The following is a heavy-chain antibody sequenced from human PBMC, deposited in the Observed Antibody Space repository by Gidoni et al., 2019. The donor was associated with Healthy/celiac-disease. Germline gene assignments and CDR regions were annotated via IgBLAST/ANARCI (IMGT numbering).Heavy chain of an antibody. CDR2: ILSNDEK. CDR3: ARSGERGLPGYYYYMDG. V-gene: IGHV2-26*01. J-gene: IGHJ6*03. Sequence: QVTLKESGPVLVKPTETLTLTCTVSGFSLRNARMGVSWIRQPPGKALELLAHILSNDEKSDRTALKSRLTIAKDTSKSQVVLTMTNMYPVDTATYYCARSGERGLPGYYYYMDGGGKGTTVTVAS. D-gene: IGHD3-10*01. CDR1: GFSLRNARMG.